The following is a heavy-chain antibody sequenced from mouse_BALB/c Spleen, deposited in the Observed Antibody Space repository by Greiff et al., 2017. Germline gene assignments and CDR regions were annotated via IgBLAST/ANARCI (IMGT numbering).Heavy chain of an antibody. CDR1: GFTFSSYA. J-gene: IGHJ3*01. V-gene: IGHV5-9-4*01. CDR2: ISSGGSYT. Sequence: EVQGVESGGGLVKPGGSLKLSCAASGFTFSSYAMSWVRQSPEKRLEWVAEISSGGSYTYYPDTVTGRFTISRDNAKNTLYLEMSSLRSEDTAMYNCARVTTVVATGAYWGQGTLVTVSA. CDR3: ARVTTVVATGAY. D-gene: IGHD1-1*01.